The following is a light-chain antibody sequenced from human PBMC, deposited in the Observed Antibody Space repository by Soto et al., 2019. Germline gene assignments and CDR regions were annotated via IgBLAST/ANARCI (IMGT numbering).Light chain of an antibody. CDR1: SSDVGAYNY. Sequence: QSVLTQPASVSGSPGQSTTISRTGTSSDVGAYNYVSWYQQHPGKAPKLMIYEVSNRPSGVSHRFSGSKSDNTASLTISGPQTDDEADYYCSSYTSSRPLVFGTGTKVTVL. V-gene: IGLV2-14*01. J-gene: IGLJ1*01. CDR3: SSYTSSRPLV. CDR2: EVS.